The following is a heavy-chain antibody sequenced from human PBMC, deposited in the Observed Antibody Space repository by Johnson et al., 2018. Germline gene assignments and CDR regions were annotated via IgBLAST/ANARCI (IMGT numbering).Heavy chain of an antibody. Sequence: VQLVESGPGLVKPSETLSLTCGVSGTSIRSNYWTWIRQPPGKGLECIGYLYYSGNTNYNPSLKSRVTISGDTSKTQFSLKLSSGTAADTAVYYCARVPPYYYYIDVWGKGTTVTVSS. J-gene: IGHJ6*03. CDR3: ARVPPYYYYIDV. V-gene: IGHV4-59*01. CDR2: LYYSGNT. CDR1: GTSIRSNY.